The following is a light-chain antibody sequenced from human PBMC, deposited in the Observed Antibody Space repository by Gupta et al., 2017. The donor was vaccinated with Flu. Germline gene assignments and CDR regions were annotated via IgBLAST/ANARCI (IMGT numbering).Light chain of an antibody. Sequence: EIIMTQSPATLSVSPGERATLSCRASQSAGSTLAWYQHKPGQAPRLLIYGASTRATGIPARFSGSGSGTEFTLTISSLQSEDFAIYYCQQYYNWPRTFGQGTKVEIK. J-gene: IGKJ1*01. CDR3: QQYYNWPRT. CDR1: QSAGST. V-gene: IGKV3-15*01. CDR2: GAS.